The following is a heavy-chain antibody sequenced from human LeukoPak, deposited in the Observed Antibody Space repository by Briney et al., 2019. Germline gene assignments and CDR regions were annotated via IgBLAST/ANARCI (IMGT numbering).Heavy chain of an antibody. CDR2: ISRDGATR. CDR1: GFTFRSYA. Sequence: GGSLRLSCAASGFTFRSYAMNWVRQAPGKGLEWVSYISRDGATRYYADSVKGRFTISRDNAKKSLYLQISSLAAEDTALYYCTRDRSGNPFDPWGQGTLVTVSS. CDR3: TRDRSGNPFDP. D-gene: IGHD3-10*01. J-gene: IGHJ5*02. V-gene: IGHV3-48*03.